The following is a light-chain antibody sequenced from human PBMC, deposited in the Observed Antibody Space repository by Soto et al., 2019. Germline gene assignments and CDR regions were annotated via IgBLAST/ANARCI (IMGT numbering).Light chain of an antibody. CDR2: DDS. V-gene: IGLV3-21*02. Sequence: SSELTQPPSVSVAPGQTARITCGGDNIGDHSVHWYQQQPGQAPVLVVSDDSDRPSGIPERISGSNSGYTATLTISRVEDGDEADYHCQVWDSSSDHWVFGGGTKLTVL. CDR1: NIGDHS. CDR3: QVWDSSSDHWV. J-gene: IGLJ3*02.